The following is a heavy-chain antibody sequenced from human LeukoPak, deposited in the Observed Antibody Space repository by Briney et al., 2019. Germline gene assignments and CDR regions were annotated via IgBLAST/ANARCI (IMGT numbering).Heavy chain of an antibody. Sequence: SGGSLRLSCAASGFTFRDYVMHWVRQAPGKGLVWVAVLWSDGSPEYYADSVKGRFTISRDNSQNTLDLQMNSLRVEDTAVYYCTAEKDYYVSGSYYFDYWGQGTLVTVSS. J-gene: IGHJ4*02. D-gene: IGHD3-10*01. CDR2: LWSDGSPE. V-gene: IGHV3-33*01. CDR1: GFTFRDYV. CDR3: TAEKDYYVSGSYYFDY.